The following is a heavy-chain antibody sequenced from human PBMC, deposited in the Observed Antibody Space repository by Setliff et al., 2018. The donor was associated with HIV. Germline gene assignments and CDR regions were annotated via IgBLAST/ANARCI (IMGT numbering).Heavy chain of an antibody. Sequence: LSLTCTVSGGPISSHYWSWIRQPPGKGLEWVAVISYDGSNKYYADSVKGRFTISRDNSKNTLYLQMNSLRVEDTAVYYCCTGPLNTYGWDYWGQGTVVTVSS. CDR1: GGPISSHY. J-gene: IGHJ4*02. D-gene: IGHD5-18*01. CDR3: CTGPLNTYGWDY. CDR2: ISYDGSNK. V-gene: IGHV3-30-3*01.